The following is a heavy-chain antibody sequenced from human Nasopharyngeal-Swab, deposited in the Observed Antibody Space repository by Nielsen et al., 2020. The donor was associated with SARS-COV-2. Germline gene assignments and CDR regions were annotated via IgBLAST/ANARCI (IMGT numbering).Heavy chain of an antibody. CDR2: INHSGNT. CDR3: ARGRLRRYYDYVWGTYRSDVFDI. J-gene: IGHJ3*02. D-gene: IGHD3-16*02. V-gene: IGHV4-34*01. Sequence: WIRQPPGKGLEWIGEINHSGNTNYNPSLKSRVTISLDTSKNQFSLKLTSVTAADTVVYYCARGRLRRYYDYVWGTYRSDVFDIWGQGTMVTVSS.